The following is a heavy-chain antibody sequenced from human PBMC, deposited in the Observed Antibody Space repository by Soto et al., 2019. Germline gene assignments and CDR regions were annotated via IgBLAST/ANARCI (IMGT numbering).Heavy chain of an antibody. V-gene: IGHV1-69*04. Sequence: SVKVSCKASGYTFTSYGINWVRQAPGQGLEWMGSIFPLTDTPDYAQNFQARLTISADKATSTAYMESSSLTSDDTAMYFCARGPLVVFNYFESCGQGTLVTVSS. CDR1: GYTFTSYG. CDR2: IFPLTDTP. J-gene: IGHJ4*02. CDR3: ARGPLVVFNYFES.